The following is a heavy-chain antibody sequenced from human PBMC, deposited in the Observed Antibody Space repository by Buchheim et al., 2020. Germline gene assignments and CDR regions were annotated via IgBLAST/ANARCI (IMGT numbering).Heavy chain of an antibody. Sequence: QVQLVESGGGVVQPGRSLRLSCAASGFTFSSYAMHWVRQAPGKGLEWVAVISYDGSNKYYADSVKGRFTISRDNSKNTLYLQMNSLRAEDTAVYYCARDDFLDYWGQETL. V-gene: IGHV3-30*04. CDR3: ARDDFLDY. CDR2: ISYDGSNK. CDR1: GFTFSSYA. J-gene: IGHJ4*02. D-gene: IGHD3/OR15-3a*01.